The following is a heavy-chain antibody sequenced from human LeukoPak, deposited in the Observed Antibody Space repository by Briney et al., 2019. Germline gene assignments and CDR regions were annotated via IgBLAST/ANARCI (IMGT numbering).Heavy chain of an antibody. CDR3: ARCTGGSCVFDY. CDR2: IWSDGSKR. V-gene: IGHV3-33*01. D-gene: IGHD2-8*02. CDR1: GFTFSTYG. Sequence: PGGSLRLSCAASGFTFSTYGMHWVRQAPGKGLEWVSLIWSDGSKRYYGDSLKGRFTVSRDNSKNTLYLQVDSLRAEDTAAYYCARCTGGSCVFDYWGQGTLVTVSS. J-gene: IGHJ4*02.